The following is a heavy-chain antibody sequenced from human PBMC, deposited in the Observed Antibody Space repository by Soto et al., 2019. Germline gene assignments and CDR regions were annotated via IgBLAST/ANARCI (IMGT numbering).Heavy chain of an antibody. CDR2: IYPGDSDT. D-gene: IGHD2-8*01. CDR3: ARANGAQGFYYYYGMDV. Sequence: GESLKISCKGSGYSFTSYWIGWVRQMPGKGLEWMGIIYPGDSDTRYSPSFQGQVTISADKSISTAYLQWSSLKASDTAMYYCARANGAQGFYYYYGMDVWGQGTTVTVSS. J-gene: IGHJ6*02. CDR1: GYSFTSYW. V-gene: IGHV5-51*01.